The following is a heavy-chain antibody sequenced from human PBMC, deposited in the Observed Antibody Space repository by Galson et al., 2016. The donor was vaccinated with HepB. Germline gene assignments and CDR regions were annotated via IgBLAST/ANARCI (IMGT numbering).Heavy chain of an antibody. Sequence: SETLSLTCGASGGSFSGHSWNWIRQPPGKGLEWIGEINHRGSTNYNPSLRSRVPMSVDAPKYQSSLRLTSVTAADTAHYYCARDYGAAVSFPYFHYWGQGSLVIVSS. D-gene: IGHD3-10*01. CDR1: GGSFSGHS. J-gene: IGHJ1*01. CDR3: ARDYGAAVSFPYFHY. CDR2: INHRGST. V-gene: IGHV4-34*01.